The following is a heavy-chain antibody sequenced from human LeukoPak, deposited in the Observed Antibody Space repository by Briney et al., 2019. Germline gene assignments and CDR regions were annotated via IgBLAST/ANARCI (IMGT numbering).Heavy chain of an antibody. CDR1: GYTFTSYG. Sequence: GASVKVSCKASGYTFTSYGISWVRQAPGQGLEWMGWISAYNGNTNYAQKLQGRVTMTTDTSTSTAYMELRSLRSDDTAVYYCAKDLGPQWLVLPGAFDIWGQGTMVTVSS. CDR2: ISAYNGNT. D-gene: IGHD6-19*01. CDR3: AKDLGPQWLVLPGAFDI. J-gene: IGHJ3*02. V-gene: IGHV1-18*01.